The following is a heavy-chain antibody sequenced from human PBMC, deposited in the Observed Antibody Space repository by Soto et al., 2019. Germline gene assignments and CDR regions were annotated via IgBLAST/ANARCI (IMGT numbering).Heavy chain of an antibody. CDR1: GFTFSSYS. V-gene: IGHV3-21*01. CDR3: AREIVVVPAAMSGY. J-gene: IGHJ4*02. Sequence: EVQLVESGGGLVKPGGSLRLSCAASGFTFSSYSMNWVRQAPGKGLEWVSSISSSSSYIYYADSVKGRFTISRDNAKNSLYLQMNILRAEDTAVYYCAREIVVVPAAMSGYWGQGTLVTVSS. CDR2: ISSSSSYI. D-gene: IGHD2-2*01.